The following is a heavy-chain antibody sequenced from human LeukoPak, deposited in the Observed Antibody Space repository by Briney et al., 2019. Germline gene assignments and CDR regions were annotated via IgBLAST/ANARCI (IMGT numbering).Heavy chain of an antibody. Sequence: ASVKVSCKASGYTFTGYYMHWVRQAPGQGLEWMGWINPNSGGTNYAQKFQGRVTMTRDTSISTAYMELSRLRSDDTAVYYCARGGPLYYYDSSGLDYWGQGTLVNVSS. V-gene: IGHV1-2*02. J-gene: IGHJ4*02. D-gene: IGHD3-22*01. CDR2: INPNSGGT. CDR3: ARGGPLYYYDSSGLDY. CDR1: GYTFTGYY.